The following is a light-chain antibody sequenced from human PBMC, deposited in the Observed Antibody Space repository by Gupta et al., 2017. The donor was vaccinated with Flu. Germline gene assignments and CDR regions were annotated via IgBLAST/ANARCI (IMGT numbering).Light chain of an antibody. Sequence: EIVFTQSPGTLSLSPGERATLSCRTRLRISSSNLAWYHQKPGKAPRLLIYGASSRPGGIPDRFSGSGCGTEFTLTISRLEPEDFAVYYCQHENRSPFTFGQGTKLDIK. CDR1: LRISSSN. CDR2: GAS. CDR3: QHENRSPFT. V-gene: IGKV3-20*01. J-gene: IGKJ2*01.